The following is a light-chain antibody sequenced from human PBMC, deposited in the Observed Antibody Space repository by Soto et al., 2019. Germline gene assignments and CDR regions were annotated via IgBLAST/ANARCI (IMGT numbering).Light chain of an antibody. CDR1: QSVSKY. CDR2: DAP. Sequence: EIVLTQSPATLSLSPGERATLSCRTSQSVSKYFAWYQKKPGRAPRLLIYDAPSRATGIPARFIGSGSGTDFTLTISSLEPEDFAIYYCQQRSNWPITFGQGTRLEIK. CDR3: QQRSNWPIT. J-gene: IGKJ5*01. V-gene: IGKV3-11*01.